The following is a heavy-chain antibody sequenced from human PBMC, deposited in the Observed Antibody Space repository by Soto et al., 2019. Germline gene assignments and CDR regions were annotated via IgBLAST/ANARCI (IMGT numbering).Heavy chain of an antibody. J-gene: IGHJ5*02. V-gene: IGHV3-23*01. Sequence: WWSLRLSCSASIFTFSTYAMSWVRQAPGRGLEWVSGISASGGSTYYADSVKGRFTISRDNSKNTLYLQMNSLRAEDTAVYYCAKEDWFDPWGQGTLVTVSS. CDR1: IFTFSTYA. CDR2: ISASGGST. CDR3: AKEDWFDP.